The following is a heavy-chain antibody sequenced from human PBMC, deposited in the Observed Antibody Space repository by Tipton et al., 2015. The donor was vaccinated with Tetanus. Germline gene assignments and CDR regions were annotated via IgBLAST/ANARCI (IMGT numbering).Heavy chain of an antibody. Sequence: TLSLTCAVYGGSFSGYYWSWIRQPPGKGLEWIGEINHSGSTNYNPSLKSRVTISVDTSKNQFSLKLSSVTAADTAVYYCARTGVDGYDSSGGYYFDYGGQGTLGTVSS. D-gene: IGHD5-12*01. CDR3: ARTGVDGYDSSGGYYFDY. CDR2: INHSGST. V-gene: IGHV4-34*01. J-gene: IGHJ4*02. CDR1: GGSFSGYY.